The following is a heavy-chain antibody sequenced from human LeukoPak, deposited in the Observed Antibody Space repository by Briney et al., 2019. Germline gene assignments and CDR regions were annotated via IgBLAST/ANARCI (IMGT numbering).Heavy chain of an antibody. Sequence: SETLSLTCTVSGGSISSYYWSWIRQPPGKGLEWIGYIYYSGGTNYNPSLKSRVTTSVDTSKNQFSLKLSSVTAADTAVYYCARGLGRGGSYFRRETNWFDPWGQGTLVTVSS. J-gene: IGHJ5*02. CDR1: GGSISSYY. CDR2: IYYSGGT. V-gene: IGHV4-59*12. D-gene: IGHD1-26*01. CDR3: ARGLGRGGSYFRRETNWFDP.